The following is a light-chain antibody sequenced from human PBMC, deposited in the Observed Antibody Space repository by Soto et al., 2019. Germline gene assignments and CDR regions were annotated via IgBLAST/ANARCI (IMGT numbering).Light chain of an antibody. V-gene: IGKV1-9*01. CDR1: QGISSY. J-gene: IGKJ5*01. Sequence: DIQLTQSPSFLSASVGDRVTITCRASQGISSYLAWYQQKPGKAPKLLIYAASTLQSGVPSRFSGSGSGTEFTLTISSLQHEDFATYYCQQHNSYPITFGQGTRLEIK. CDR2: AAS. CDR3: QQHNSYPIT.